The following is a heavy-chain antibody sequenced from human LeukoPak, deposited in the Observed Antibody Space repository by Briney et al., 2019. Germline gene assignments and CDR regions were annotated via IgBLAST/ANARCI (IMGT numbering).Heavy chain of an antibody. CDR2: INWNGGST. J-gene: IGHJ4*02. CDR1: GFTFDDYG. Sequence: GGSLRLSCAVSGFTFDDYGMSWVRRAPRKGLEWGSGINWNGGSTGYADSVKGRFTISRDNAKNSLYLQMNSLRAEDTALYYCARRGIAVAGNDYWGQGTLVTVSS. D-gene: IGHD6-19*01. V-gene: IGHV3-20*04. CDR3: ARRGIAVAGNDY.